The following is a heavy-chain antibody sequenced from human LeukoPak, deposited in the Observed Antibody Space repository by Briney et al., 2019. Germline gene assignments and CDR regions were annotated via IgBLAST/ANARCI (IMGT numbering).Heavy chain of an antibody. CDR1: GGSFSGYY. CDR3: ARGVHLLRSYYDGMDV. V-gene: IGHV4-34*01. CDR2: INHSGST. J-gene: IGHJ6*02. D-gene: IGHD3-22*01. Sequence: SETLSLTCAVYGGSFSGYYWSWIRQPPGKGLEWIGEINHSGSTNYNPSLKSRVTISVDTSKNQFSLKLSSVIAADAAVYYYARGVHLLRSYYDGMDVWGQGTTVTVSS.